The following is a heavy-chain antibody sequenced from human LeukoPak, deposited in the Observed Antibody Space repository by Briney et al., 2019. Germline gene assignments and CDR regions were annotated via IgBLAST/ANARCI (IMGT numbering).Heavy chain of an antibody. CDR2: ISAYNGNT. Sequence: ASVKVSCKASGYTFTSHGISWVRQAPGQGLEWMGWISAYNGNTNYAQKLQGRVTMTTDTSTSTAYMELRSLRSDDTAVYYCARDSREHYYDSSGRFNWFDPWGQGTLVTVSS. D-gene: IGHD3-22*01. CDR1: GYTFTSHG. J-gene: IGHJ5*02. CDR3: ARDSREHYYDSSGRFNWFDP. V-gene: IGHV1-18*01.